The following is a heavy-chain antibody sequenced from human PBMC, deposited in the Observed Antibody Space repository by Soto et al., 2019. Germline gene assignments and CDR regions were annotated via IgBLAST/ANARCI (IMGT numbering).Heavy chain of an antibody. J-gene: IGHJ6*02. V-gene: IGHV4-59*01. CDR3: ARDGYYDILTGYRTAYSGMDV. CDR1: GGAISSYS. CDR2: IYYSGST. D-gene: IGHD3-9*01. Sequence: SETLSLNCTVSGGAISSYSWSRIRHPQGTGLGWIWYIYYSGSTNYNPSLKSRVTISADTSKNQFSLKLSSVTAADTAVYYWARDGYYDILTGYRTAYSGMDVWGQGTTVTVSS.